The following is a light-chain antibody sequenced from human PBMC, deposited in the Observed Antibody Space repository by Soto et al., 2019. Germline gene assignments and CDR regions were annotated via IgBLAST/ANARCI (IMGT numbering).Light chain of an antibody. Sequence: QLVLTQSPSASASLGASVKLTCTLSSGHSNYAIAWHQQQPEKGPRYLMNLNSDGSHTKGDVIPDRFSGSSSGAERYLTISSLQSEDEADYYCQTWATGIRVFGGATKLTVL. CDR2: LNSDGSH. CDR1: SGHSNYA. J-gene: IGLJ3*02. V-gene: IGLV4-69*01. CDR3: QTWATGIRV.